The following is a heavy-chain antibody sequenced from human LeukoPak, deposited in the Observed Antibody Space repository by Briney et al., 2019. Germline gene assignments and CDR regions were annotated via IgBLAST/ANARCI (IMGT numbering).Heavy chain of an antibody. D-gene: IGHD3-3*01. J-gene: IGHJ5*02. CDR1: GGTFSSYA. CDR2: IIPIFGTA. V-gene: IGHV1-69*01. Sequence: GSSVKVSCKASGGTFSSYAISWVRQAPGQGLEWMGGIIPIFGTANYAQKFQGRVTITADESTSTAYMELSSLRSEDTAVYYCARVLLLRFLGDNWFDPWGQGTLVTVSS. CDR3: ARVLLLRFLGDNWFDP.